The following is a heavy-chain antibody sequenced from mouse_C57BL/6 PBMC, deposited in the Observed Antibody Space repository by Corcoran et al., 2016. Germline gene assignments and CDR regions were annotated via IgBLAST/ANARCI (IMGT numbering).Heavy chain of an antibody. Sequence: EVQLQQSGAELVKPGASVKLSCTASGFNIKDYYMHWVKQRTEQGLEWIGRIDPEDGETKYAPKFQGKATKTADTSSNTAYLQPRSLNSEDTAVYYCASVVAREDYASDYWGQGTSVTVSS. D-gene: IGHD1-1*01. CDR2: IDPEDGET. V-gene: IGHV14-2*01. J-gene: IGHJ4*01. CDR3: ASVVAREDYASDY. CDR1: GFNIKDYY.